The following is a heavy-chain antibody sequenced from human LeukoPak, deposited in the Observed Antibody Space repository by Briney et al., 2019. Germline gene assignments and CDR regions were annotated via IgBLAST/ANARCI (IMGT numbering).Heavy chain of an antibody. CDR2: IIPIFGTA. Sequence: SVKVSCKSSGCTFSSYAISWVRQAPGQGLEWMGGIIPIFGTANYAQKFQGRVTITADESTSTAYMELSSLRSEDTAVYYCARDPIIVGATTNAFDIWGQGTMVTVSS. CDR3: ARDPIIVGATTNAFDI. J-gene: IGHJ3*02. V-gene: IGHV1-69*13. D-gene: IGHD1-26*01. CDR1: GCTFSSYA.